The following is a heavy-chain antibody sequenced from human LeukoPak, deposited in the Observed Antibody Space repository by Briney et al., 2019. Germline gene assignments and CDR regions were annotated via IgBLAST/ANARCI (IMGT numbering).Heavy chain of an antibody. J-gene: IGHJ4*02. CDR3: AREPGSGWSGPFDY. V-gene: IGHV4-39*07. D-gene: IGHD6-19*01. CDR2: IYYSGST. Sequence: SETLSLTCTVSGGSISSSSYYWGWIRQPPGKGLEWIGSIYYSGSTYYNPSLKSRVTISVDTSKNQFSLKLSSVTAADTAVYYCAREPGSGWSGPFDYWGQGTLVTVSS. CDR1: GGSISSSSYY.